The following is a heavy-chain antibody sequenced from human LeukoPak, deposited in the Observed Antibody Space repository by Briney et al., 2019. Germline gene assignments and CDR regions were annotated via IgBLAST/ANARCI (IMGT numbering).Heavy chain of an antibody. CDR2: IYYSGST. Sequence: PSETLSLTCTVSGGSISSSSYYWSWIRQPPGKGLEWIGYIYYSGSTYYNPSLKSRVTISVDTSKNQFSLKLSSVTAADTAVYYCARRGRPTFGQGQFDPWGQGTLVTVSS. CDR3: ARRGRPTFGQGQFDP. J-gene: IGHJ5*02. D-gene: IGHD2/OR15-2a*01. V-gene: IGHV4-30-4*08. CDR1: GGSISSSSYY.